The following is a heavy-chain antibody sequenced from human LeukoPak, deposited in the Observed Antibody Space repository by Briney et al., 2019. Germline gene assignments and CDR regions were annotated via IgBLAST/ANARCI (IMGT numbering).Heavy chain of an antibody. CDR2: IYYSGST. Sequence: SETLSLTCTVSGGSISSYYWSWIRQPPGKGLEWIGYIYYSGSTNYNPSLKGRVTISVDTSKNQFSLKLSSVTAADTAVYYCARQEGYCSSTSCYIYYDYWGQGTLVTVSS. V-gene: IGHV4-59*08. D-gene: IGHD2-2*01. J-gene: IGHJ4*02. CDR3: ARQEGYCSSTSCYIYYDY. CDR1: GGSISSYY.